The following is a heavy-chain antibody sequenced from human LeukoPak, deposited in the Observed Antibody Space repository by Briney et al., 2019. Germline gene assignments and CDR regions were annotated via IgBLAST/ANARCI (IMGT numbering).Heavy chain of an antibody. J-gene: IGHJ3*02. V-gene: IGHV1-2*02. D-gene: IGHD3-10*01. Sequence: GESLKISCKGSGYTFTGYYMHWVRQAPGQGLEWMGWINPNSGGTNYAQKFQGRVTMTRDTSISTAYMELSRLRSDDTAVYYCARDSVLLWFGERLAAFDIWGQGTMVTVSS. CDR1: GYTFTGYY. CDR3: ARDSVLLWFGERLAAFDI. CDR2: INPNSGGT.